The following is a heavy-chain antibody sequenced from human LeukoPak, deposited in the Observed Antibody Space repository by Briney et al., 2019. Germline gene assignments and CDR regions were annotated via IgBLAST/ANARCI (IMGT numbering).Heavy chain of an antibody. D-gene: IGHD6-13*01. V-gene: IGHV5-51*01. CDR1: GYSFTSYW. CDR3: ARLPGIAAAGWAFDI. CDR2: IYPGDSDT. Sequence: GESLKISCKGSGYSFTSYWIGWVRQMPGKGLEWMGIIYPGDSDTRYSPSFQGQVTISADKSISTAYLQWSSLKASDTAMYYCARLPGIAAAGWAFDIWGQGTMVTVSS. J-gene: IGHJ3*02.